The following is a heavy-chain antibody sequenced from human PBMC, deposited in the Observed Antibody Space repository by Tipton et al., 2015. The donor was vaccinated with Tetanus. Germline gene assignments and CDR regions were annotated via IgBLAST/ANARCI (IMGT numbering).Heavy chain of an antibody. D-gene: IGHD1-26*01. V-gene: IGHV4-34*09. J-gene: IGHJ4*02. CDR3: ARGGSYHTPPGY. CDR2: IHYSGST. Sequence: TLSLTCTIYGGSFSGYYWSWIRQPPGKGLEWIGSIHYSGSTYYKPSLKSRVTISVDTSKNQFSLKLSSVTAADTAVYYCARGGSYHTPPGYWGQGTLVTVSS. CDR1: GGSFSGYY.